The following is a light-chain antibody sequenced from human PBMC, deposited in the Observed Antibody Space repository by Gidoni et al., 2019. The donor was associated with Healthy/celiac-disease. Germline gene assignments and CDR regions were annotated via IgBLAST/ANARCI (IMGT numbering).Light chain of an antibody. V-gene: IGKV1-9*01. CDR1: QDIDSY. CDR2: EAS. CDR3: QQLDQYGFT. J-gene: IGKJ3*01. Sequence: DIQLTQSPSFLSASVGDRVTITCRASQDIDSYLAWYQQKPGEAPKRLIYEASTLQSAVPSRCSGSGSGTDFTLTISSLQPEDSATYYCQQLDQYGFTFXHXTEVDIK.